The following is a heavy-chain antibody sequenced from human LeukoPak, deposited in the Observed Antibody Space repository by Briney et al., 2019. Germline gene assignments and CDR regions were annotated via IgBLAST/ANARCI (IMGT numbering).Heavy chain of an antibody. CDR3: ARESSSSGGFDY. D-gene: IGHD6-6*01. CDR2: IIPILGIA. J-gene: IGHJ4*02. Sequence: SVKVSCEASGGTFSSYTISWVRQAPGQGLEWMGRIIPILGIANYAQKFQGRVTITADKSTSTAYMELSSLRSEDTAVYYCARESSSSGGFDYWGQGTLVTVSS. V-gene: IGHV1-69*04. CDR1: GGTFSSYT.